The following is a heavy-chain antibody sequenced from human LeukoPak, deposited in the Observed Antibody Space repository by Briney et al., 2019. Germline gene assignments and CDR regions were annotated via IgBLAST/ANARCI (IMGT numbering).Heavy chain of an antibody. Sequence: SVKVSCKASGYTFTSYYMHWVRQAPGQGLEWMGRIIPILGIANYAQKFQGRVTITADKSTSTAYMELSSLRSEDTAVYYCARDLKRITMIVANLYDAFDIWGQGTMVTVSS. V-gene: IGHV1-69*04. J-gene: IGHJ3*02. CDR3: ARDLKRITMIVANLYDAFDI. CDR2: IIPILGIA. D-gene: IGHD3-22*01. CDR1: GYTFTSYY.